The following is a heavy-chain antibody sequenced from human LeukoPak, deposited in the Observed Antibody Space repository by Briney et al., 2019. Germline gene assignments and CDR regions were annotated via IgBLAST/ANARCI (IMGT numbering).Heavy chain of an antibody. CDR2: ISWNSGSI. Sequence: GGSLRLSCAASGFTFDDYAMHWVRQAPGKGLEWVSGISWNSGSIGYADSVKGRFTISRDNAKNSLYLQMNSLRAEDTALYYCASITDFYDSSGYNFDYWGQGTLVTVSS. CDR1: GFTFDDYA. V-gene: IGHV3-9*01. J-gene: IGHJ4*02. D-gene: IGHD3-22*01. CDR3: ASITDFYDSSGYNFDY.